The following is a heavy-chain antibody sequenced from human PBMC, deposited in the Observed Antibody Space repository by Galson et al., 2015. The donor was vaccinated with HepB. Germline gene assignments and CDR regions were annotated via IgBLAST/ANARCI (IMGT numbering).Heavy chain of an antibody. CDR1: GFTFDDYG. CDR3: ARDSDYDILTGHFDY. D-gene: IGHD3-9*01. V-gene: IGHV3-20*01. Sequence: SLRLSCAASGFTFDDYGTSWVRQAPGKGLEWVSGINWNGGSTGYADSVKGRFTISRDNAKNSLYLQMNSLRAEDTALYHCARDSDYDILTGHFDYWGQGTLVTVSS. J-gene: IGHJ4*02. CDR2: INWNGGST.